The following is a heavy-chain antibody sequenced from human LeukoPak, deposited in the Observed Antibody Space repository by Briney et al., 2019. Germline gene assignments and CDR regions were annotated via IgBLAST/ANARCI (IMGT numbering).Heavy chain of an antibody. CDR3: ASLRGVAAPLRDWFGP. CDR2: IYTSGST. CDR1: GGSISSYY. D-gene: IGHD2-15*01. V-gene: IGHV4-4*09. Sequence: SETLSLTCTVSGGSISSYYWSWIRQPPGKGLEWIGYIYTSGSTNYNPSLKSRVTISVDTSKNQFSLKLSYVTAADTAVYYCASLRGVAAPLRDWFGPWGQGTLVTVSS. J-gene: IGHJ5*02.